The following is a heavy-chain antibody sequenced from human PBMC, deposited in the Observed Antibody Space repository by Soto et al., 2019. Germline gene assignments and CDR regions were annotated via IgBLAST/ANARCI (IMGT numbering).Heavy chain of an antibody. CDR2: ISDDGSNT. CDR3: AREVYYDFWSGFNTHPYYFDD. Sequence: QVQLVESGGGVVQPGRSLRLSCEASGFTFSKYTMHWVRQAPGKGLEWVAAISDDGSNTYYADSVKGRFTISRDNSKNSLYLQMNSLSNEDTAVHYCAREVYYDFWSGFNTHPYYFDDWGQGTLVTVSS. V-gene: IGHV3-30-3*01. D-gene: IGHD3-3*01. J-gene: IGHJ4*02. CDR1: GFTFSKYT.